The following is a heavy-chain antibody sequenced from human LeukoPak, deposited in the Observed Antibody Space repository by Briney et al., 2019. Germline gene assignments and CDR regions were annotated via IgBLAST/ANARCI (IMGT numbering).Heavy chain of an antibody. D-gene: IGHD2-15*01. J-gene: IGHJ4*02. CDR1: GFTFSSYG. CDR3: ARDQGSVSWWDY. Sequence: GGSLRLSCAASGFTFSSYGMNWVRQTPGKGLEWVSYISSSSTTIYYADSVKGRFTISRDNAKNSLYLQMNSLRDEDTAVYYCARDQGSVSWWDYWGQGTLVTVSS. V-gene: IGHV3-48*02. CDR2: ISSSSTTI.